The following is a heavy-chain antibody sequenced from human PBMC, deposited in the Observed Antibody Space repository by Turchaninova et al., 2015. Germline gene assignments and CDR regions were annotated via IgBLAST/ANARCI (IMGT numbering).Heavy chain of an antibody. Sequence: QVTLKESGPLLVKPTDPLTLTCTFARLSLSNARMGVGWIRQTPGKALEWLAHIFSNDEKSYSTSLKSRLTISKDTSKSQVVLTMTNMDPVDTATYYCARILSGWYYFDYWGQGTLVTVSS. J-gene: IGHJ4*02. D-gene: IGHD6-19*01. CDR2: IFSNDEK. V-gene: IGHV2-26*01. CDR3: ARILSGWYYFDY. CDR1: RLSLSNARMG.